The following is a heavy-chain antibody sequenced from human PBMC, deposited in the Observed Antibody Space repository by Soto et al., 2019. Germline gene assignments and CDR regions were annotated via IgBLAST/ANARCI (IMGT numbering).Heavy chain of an antibody. D-gene: IGHD3-10*01. CDR1: GFSFTDDY. J-gene: IGHJ5*02. Sequence: QVRLVESGGGLVKPGGSLRLSCAASGFSFTDDYMSWFLQAPGKGLEWVSQISSTGATIYYADSVKGRFTISRDNAENSLYLQMTSLRGEDKAMYYCALRFMVRGAFDPWGQGTLVTVSS. CDR3: ALRFMVRGAFDP. CDR2: ISSTGATI. V-gene: IGHV3-11*01.